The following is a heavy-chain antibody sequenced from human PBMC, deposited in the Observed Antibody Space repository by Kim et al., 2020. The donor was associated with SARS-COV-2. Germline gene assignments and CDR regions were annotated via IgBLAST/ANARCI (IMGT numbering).Heavy chain of an antibody. CDR2: INAGNGNT. V-gene: IGHV1-3*01. D-gene: IGHD3-3*01. CDR3: ARDGPSTIFGVVITWYFDL. Sequence: ASVKVSCKASGYTFTSYAMHWVRQAPGQRLEWMGWINAGNGNTKYSQKFQGRVTITRDTSASTAYMELSSLRSEDTAVYYCARDGPSTIFGVVITWYFDLWGRGTLVTVSS. CDR1: GYTFTSYA. J-gene: IGHJ2*01.